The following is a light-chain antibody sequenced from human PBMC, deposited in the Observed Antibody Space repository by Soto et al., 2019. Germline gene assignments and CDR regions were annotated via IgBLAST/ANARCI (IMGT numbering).Light chain of an antibody. J-gene: IGKJ1*01. Sequence: DIVMTQSPESLAVSLGERATINCKSSQSVLYNSNNKNYLAWYQQKPRQPPKLLIYWASARESGVPDRFSGSGSGTDFTLTISSLQAEDVAVYYCQQYYTTPRTFGQGTKVEIE. CDR1: QSVLYNSNNKNY. CDR3: QQYYTTPRT. V-gene: IGKV4-1*01. CDR2: WAS.